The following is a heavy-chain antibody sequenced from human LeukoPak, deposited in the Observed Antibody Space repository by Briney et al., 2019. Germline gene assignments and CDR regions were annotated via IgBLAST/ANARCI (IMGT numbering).Heavy chain of an antibody. V-gene: IGHV1-69*06. D-gene: IGHD2-21*02. CDR1: GGTFSSYA. CDR3: ASSARYCGGDCYSYYFDY. J-gene: IGHJ4*02. Sequence: SVKVSCKASGGTFSSYAISWVRQAPGQGLEWMGGIIPIFGTANYAQTFQGRVTITADKSTSTAYMELSSLRSEDTAVYYCASSARYCGGDCYSYYFDYWGQGTLVTVSS. CDR2: IIPIFGTA.